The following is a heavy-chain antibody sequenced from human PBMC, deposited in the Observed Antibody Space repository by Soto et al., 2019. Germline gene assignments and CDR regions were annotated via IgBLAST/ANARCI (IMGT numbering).Heavy chain of an antibody. V-gene: IGHV3-21*01. CDR2: ISSSSSYI. D-gene: IGHD6-6*01. Sequence: EVQLVESGGGLVKPGGSLRLSCAASGFTFSSYSMNWVRQAPGKGLEWVSSISSSSSYIYYADSVKGRFTISRDNAKNSLYLQMNSLRAEDTAVYYCAILEYSRSSVDYWGQGTLVTVSS. CDR3: AILEYSRSSVDY. J-gene: IGHJ4*02. CDR1: GFTFSSYS.